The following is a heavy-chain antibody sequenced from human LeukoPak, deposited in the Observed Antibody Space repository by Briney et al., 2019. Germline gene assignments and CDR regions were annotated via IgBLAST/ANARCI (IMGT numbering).Heavy chain of an antibody. V-gene: IGHV4-4*07. CDR3: ARYTAMVHPFDI. CDR1: GGSISSYY. Sequence: SETLSLTCTVSGGSISSYYWSWIRQSAGKGLEWIGRIYTSGSTNCNPSLQSRVIMSVDTSKNQFSLKLSSVTAADTAVYYCARYTAMVHPFDIWGQGTMVTVSS. D-gene: IGHD5-18*01. CDR2: IYTSGST. J-gene: IGHJ3*02.